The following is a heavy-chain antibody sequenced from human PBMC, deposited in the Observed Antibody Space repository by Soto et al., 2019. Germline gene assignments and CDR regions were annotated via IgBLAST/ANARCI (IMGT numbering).Heavy chain of an antibody. Sequence: EVQLMESGGGLVQPGGSLRLSCASSGFTLSMSAVNWVRQAPGKGLEWVSYISDSGDRTYYADSVKGRFTISRDRSKNTVSLQMESLRAEDTAVYYCVKDRGIIVKAGDAFDVWGQGTKVTVSS. V-gene: IGHV3-23*01. CDR2: ISDSGDRT. J-gene: IGHJ3*01. D-gene: IGHD3-16*02. CDR3: VKDRGIIVKAGDAFDV. CDR1: GFTLSMSA.